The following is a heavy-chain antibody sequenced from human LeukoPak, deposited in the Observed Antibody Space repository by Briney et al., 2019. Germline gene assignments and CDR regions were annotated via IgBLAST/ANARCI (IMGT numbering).Heavy chain of an antibody. V-gene: IGHV1-2*02. CDR1: GYTFTGYY. J-gene: IGHJ6*03. CDR3: ARYCSGGSCYPYYYYMDV. D-gene: IGHD2-15*01. Sequence: GASVKVSCKASGYTFTGYYMHWVRQAPGQGLEWMGWINPNSGGINYAQKFQGRVTMTRDTSISTAYMELSSLRSEDTAVYYCARYCSGGSCYPYYYYMDVWGKGTTVTVSS. CDR2: INPNSGGI.